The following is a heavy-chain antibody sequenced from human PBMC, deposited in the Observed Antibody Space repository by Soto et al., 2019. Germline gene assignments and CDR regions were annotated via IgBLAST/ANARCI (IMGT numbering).Heavy chain of an antibody. Sequence: GSLRLSCAPSGFSFASFAMGWVRQAPGKGLEWVSSISGGGDVPNYADSVKGRFTISRDNSKHMLFLQLDSLRAEDTALYYCAKGQGYSRTWYFDDWGQGTLVTVSS. CDR1: GFSFASFA. D-gene: IGHD1-26*01. CDR2: ISGGGDVP. V-gene: IGHV3-23*01. J-gene: IGHJ4*02. CDR3: AKGQGYSRTWYFDD.